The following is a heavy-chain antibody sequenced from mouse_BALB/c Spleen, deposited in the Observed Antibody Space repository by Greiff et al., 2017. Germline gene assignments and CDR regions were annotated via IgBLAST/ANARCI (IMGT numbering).Heavy chain of an antibody. CDR2: IDPYNGGT. V-gene: IGHV1S135*01. D-gene: IGHD1-1*01. CDR1: GYAFTSYN. Sequence: EVQLQQSGPELVKPGASVKVSCKASGYAFTSYNMYWVKQSHGKSLEWIGYIDPYNGGTSYNQKFKGKATLTVDKSSSTAYMHLNSLTSEDSAVYYCARGGIITTVVATKAMDYWGQGTSVTVSS. J-gene: IGHJ4*01. CDR3: ARGGIITTVVATKAMDY.